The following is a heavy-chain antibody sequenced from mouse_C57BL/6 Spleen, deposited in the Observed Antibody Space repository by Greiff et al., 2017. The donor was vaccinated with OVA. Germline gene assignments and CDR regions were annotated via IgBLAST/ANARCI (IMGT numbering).Heavy chain of an antibody. V-gene: IGHV1-55*01. CDR2: IYPGSGST. D-gene: IGHD1-1*01. Sequence: QVQLQQPGAELVKPGASVKMSCKASGYTFTSYWITWVKQRPGQGLEWIGDIYPGSGSTNYNEKFKSKATLTVDTSSSTAYMQLSTLTSEDSAVYYCARLGDYYGSSPYYFDYWGQSTTLTGSS. J-gene: IGHJ2*01. CDR1: GYTFTSYW. CDR3: ARLGDYYGSSPYYFDY.